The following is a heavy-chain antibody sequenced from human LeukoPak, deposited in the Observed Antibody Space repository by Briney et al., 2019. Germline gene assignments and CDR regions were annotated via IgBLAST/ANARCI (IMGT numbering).Heavy chain of an antibody. CDR3: ARGRVLWFGGYDY. D-gene: IGHD3-10*01. CDR1: GGSISSYY. V-gene: IGHV4-59*01. CDR2: IYYSGST. J-gene: IGHJ4*02. Sequence: SETLSLTCTVSGGSISSYYWSWIRQPPGKGLEWIGYIYYSGSTNYNPSLKSRVTISVDTSKNQFSLKLSSATAADTAVYYCARGRVLWFGGYDYWGQGTLVTVSS.